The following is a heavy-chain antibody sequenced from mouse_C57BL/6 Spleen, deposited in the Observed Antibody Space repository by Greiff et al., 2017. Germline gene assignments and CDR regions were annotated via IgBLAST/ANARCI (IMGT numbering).Heavy chain of an antibody. V-gene: IGHV1-55*01. CDR3: ARRTSYYSNYCDY. CDR1: GYTFTSYW. CDR2: LYPGSGST. J-gene: IGHJ2*01. D-gene: IGHD2-5*01. Sequence: QVQLKQPGAELVKPGASVMMSCKASGYTFTSYWITWVKQRPGQGLAWIGDLYPGSGSTNYNEKFKSKATLTVDTSSSTAYMQLSSLTSEDSAVYYCARRTSYYSNYCDYWGQGTTLTVSS.